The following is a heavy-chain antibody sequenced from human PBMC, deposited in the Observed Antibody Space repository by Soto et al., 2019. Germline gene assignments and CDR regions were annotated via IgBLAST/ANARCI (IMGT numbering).Heavy chain of an antibody. CDR3: VRGGSSRSY. CDR2: LSSGSRYV. CDR1: GFTFTNYI. D-gene: IGHD3-16*02. Sequence: SLRLSCTASGFTFTNYIMTWVRQAPGKGLEWVSSLSSGSRYVYYVDSVKGRFTISRDDAKNSVYLQMNSLRAGDAAVYYCVRGGSSRSYWGQGSRVTVSS. J-gene: IGHJ4*02. V-gene: IGHV3-21*01.